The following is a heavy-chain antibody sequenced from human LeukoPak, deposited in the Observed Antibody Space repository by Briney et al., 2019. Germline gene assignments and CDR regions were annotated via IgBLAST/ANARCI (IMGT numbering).Heavy chain of an antibody. D-gene: IGHD3-22*01. Sequence: ASVKVSCKASGYTFSSYAMNWVRQAPGQGLEWMGWINTNTGNPTYAQGFTGRFVFSLDTSVSTAYLQISSLKAEDTAVYYCAREPDYYDSSGYHQAHYYYYYGMDVWGQGTTVTVSS. CDR1: GYTFSSYA. V-gene: IGHV7-4-1*02. CDR2: INTNTGNP. J-gene: IGHJ6*02. CDR3: AREPDYYDSSGYHQAHYYYYYGMDV.